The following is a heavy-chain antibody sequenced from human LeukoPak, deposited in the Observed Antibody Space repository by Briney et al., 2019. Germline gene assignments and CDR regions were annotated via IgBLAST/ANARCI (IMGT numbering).Heavy chain of an antibody. D-gene: IGHD5-18*01. J-gene: IGHJ3*02. V-gene: IGHV4-31*03. CDR1: GGSISSGGYY. Sequence: SETLSLTCTVSGGSISSGGYYWSWIRQHPGKGLEWIGYIYYSGSTYYNPSLKSRVTISVDTSKNQFSLKLSSVTAADTAVYYCARGSSWIQSRSGVGFDIWGQGTMVTVSS. CDR2: IYYSGST. CDR3: ARGSSWIQSRSGVGFDI.